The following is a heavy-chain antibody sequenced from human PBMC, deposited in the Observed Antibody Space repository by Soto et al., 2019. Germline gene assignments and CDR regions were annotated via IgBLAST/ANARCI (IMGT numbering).Heavy chain of an antibody. Sequence: ASVKVSCKASGYTFTGYYMHWVRQAPGQGLEWMGWINPNSGGTNYAQKFQGWVTMTRDTSISTAYMELSRLRSDDTAVYYCARDPGKVAGTDYYYGMDVWGQGPTVTVS. J-gene: IGHJ6*02. CDR2: INPNSGGT. CDR3: ARDPGKVAGTDYYYGMDV. D-gene: IGHD6-19*01. V-gene: IGHV1-2*04. CDR1: GYTFTGYY.